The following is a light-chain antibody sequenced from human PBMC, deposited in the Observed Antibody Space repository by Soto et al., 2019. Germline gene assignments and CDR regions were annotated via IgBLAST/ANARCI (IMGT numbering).Light chain of an antibody. V-gene: IGKV1-5*03. Sequence: DIQMTQSPSTLSASVGDRVTITCRASQSIDTWLAWYQQKPGEVPKVLIYKVSNLQRGVPSRFSGSGSGTEFTLTISGLQPDDFATYYSQHYKFFPWAFGQGTRVEIK. CDR1: QSIDTW. CDR3: QHYKFFPWA. CDR2: KVS. J-gene: IGKJ1*01.